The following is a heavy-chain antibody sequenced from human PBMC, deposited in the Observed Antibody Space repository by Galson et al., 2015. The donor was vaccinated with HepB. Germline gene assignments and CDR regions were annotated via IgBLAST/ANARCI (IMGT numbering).Heavy chain of an antibody. CDR3: ASETPLYYYYGMDV. CDR2: ISSSSSTI. Sequence: SLRLSCAASGFTFSSYSMNWVRQAPGKGLEWVSYISSSSSTIYYADSVKGRFTISRDNAKNSLYLQMNSLRAEDTAVYYCASETPLYYYYGMDVWGQGTTVTVSS. V-gene: IGHV3-48*01. J-gene: IGHJ6*02. CDR1: GFTFSSYS.